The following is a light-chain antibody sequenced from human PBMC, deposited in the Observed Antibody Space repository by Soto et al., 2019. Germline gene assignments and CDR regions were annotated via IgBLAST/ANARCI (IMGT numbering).Light chain of an antibody. CDR1: SSDVGTYNY. J-gene: IGLJ2*01. Sequence: HSALTQPASVSGSPGQSITLSCTGTSSDVGTYNYVSWYQQHPGKAPKLMVYDVSNRPSGVSNRFSGSKSGNTASLSISGLQAEYEADYYCSSYTSSNTHAVFGGGTKHTVL. CDR3: SSYTSSNTHAV. V-gene: IGLV2-14*03. CDR2: DVS.